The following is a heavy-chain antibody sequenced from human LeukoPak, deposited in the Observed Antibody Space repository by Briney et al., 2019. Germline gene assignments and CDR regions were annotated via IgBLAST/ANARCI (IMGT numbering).Heavy chain of an antibody. J-gene: IGHJ2*01. CDR1: GFTFSSHD. CDR2: IGTGGGT. CDR3: ARRGSAAAGYYYIDL. Sequence: TGGSLRLSCAASGFTFSSHDMHWVRQGTGKGLEWVSAIGTGGGTYYTGSVKGRFTISRENAKNSLYLQMNSLRAGDTAVYYCARRGSAAAGYYYIDLWGRGTLVTVSS. D-gene: IGHD6-13*01. V-gene: IGHV3-13*04.